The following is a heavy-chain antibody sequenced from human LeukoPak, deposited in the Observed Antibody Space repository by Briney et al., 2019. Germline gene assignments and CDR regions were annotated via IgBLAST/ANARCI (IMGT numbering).Heavy chain of an antibody. CDR3: ATRVLSKWELLTDQFDY. J-gene: IGHJ4*02. CDR1: GYTLTELS. Sequence: ASVKVSCKVSGYTLTELSMHWVRQAPGKGLEWMGGFDPEDGETIYAQKFQGRVTMTEDTSTDTAYMELSSLRSEDTAVYYCATRVLSKWELLTDQFDYWGQGTLVTVSS. D-gene: IGHD1-26*01. V-gene: IGHV1-24*01. CDR2: FDPEDGET.